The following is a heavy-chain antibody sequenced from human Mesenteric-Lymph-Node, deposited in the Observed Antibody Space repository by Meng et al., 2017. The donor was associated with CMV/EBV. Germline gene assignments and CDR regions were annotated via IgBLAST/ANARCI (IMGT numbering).Heavy chain of an antibody. Sequence: GESLKISCAASGFTFSNYGMQWVRQAPGKGLEWVAFIRNDGGNKDYADSVKGLFTISRDNSKNTLYLQMNSLRAEDTAVYYCARDVGVGYYYYYYGMDVWGQGTTVTVSS. D-gene: IGHD1-26*01. CDR1: GFTFSNYG. J-gene: IGHJ6*02. CDR3: ARDVGVGYYYYYYGMDV. V-gene: IGHV3-30*02. CDR2: IRNDGGNK.